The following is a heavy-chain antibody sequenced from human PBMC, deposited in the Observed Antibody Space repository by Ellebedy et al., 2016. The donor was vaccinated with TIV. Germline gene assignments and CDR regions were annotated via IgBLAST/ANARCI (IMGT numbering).Heavy chain of an antibody. J-gene: IGHJ4*02. Sequence: GESLKISCVASGFTFSDHYMSWVRQAPGRGLEWVSSISSTSAYADYGDSVKGRFTVSRDNAKNSLYLQMSSLRAEDTAVYYCARDKQVGATFFDYWGQGTLVTVSS. CDR3: ARDKQVGATFFDY. CDR2: ISSTSAYA. CDR1: GFTFSDHY. V-gene: IGHV3-11*06. D-gene: IGHD1-26*01.